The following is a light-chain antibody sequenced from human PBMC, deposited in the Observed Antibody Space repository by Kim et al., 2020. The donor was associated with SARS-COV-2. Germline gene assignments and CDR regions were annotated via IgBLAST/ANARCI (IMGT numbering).Light chain of an antibody. V-gene: IGLV3-21*04. Sequence: SYELTQPPSVSVAPGKTARITCGGNNIGSKSVHWYQQKPGQAPVLVIYYDSDRPSGIPERFSGSNSGNTATLTISRVEAGDAADYYCQVWDSSSDPVVFG. CDR2: YDS. J-gene: IGLJ2*01. CDR1: NIGSKS. CDR3: QVWDSSSDPVV.